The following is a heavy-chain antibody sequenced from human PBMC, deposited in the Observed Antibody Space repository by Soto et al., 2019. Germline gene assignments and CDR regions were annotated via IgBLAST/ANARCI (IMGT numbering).Heavy chain of an antibody. D-gene: IGHD3-16*01. CDR2: IGSSGNTI. CDR3: ARCNNCGGVGYYYVMDV. CDR1: AFTFSDYY. J-gene: IGHJ6*02. V-gene: IGHV3-11*01. Sequence: QVQLVESGGGLVKPGGSLRLSCAASAFTFSDYYMSWIRQAPGKGLEWVSYIGSSGNTIYYADSVKGRFTISRDNAKNSLYLQINSLRTEDTAVYYCARCNNCGGVGYYYVMDVWGQGTTVTVSS.